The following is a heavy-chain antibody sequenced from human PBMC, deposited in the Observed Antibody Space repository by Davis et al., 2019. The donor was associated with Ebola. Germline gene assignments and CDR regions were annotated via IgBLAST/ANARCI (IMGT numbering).Heavy chain of an antibody. J-gene: IGHJ4*02. CDR3: AGRIAAAAFDY. CDR2: IYYSGST. CDR1: GGSISSSSYY. Sequence: SETLSLTCTVSGGSISSSSYYWGWIRQPPGKGLEWIGSIYYSGSTYYNPSLKSRVTISVDTSKNQFSLKLSSVTAADTAVYYCAGRIAAAAFDYWGQGTLVTVSS. D-gene: IGHD6-13*01. V-gene: IGHV4-39*01.